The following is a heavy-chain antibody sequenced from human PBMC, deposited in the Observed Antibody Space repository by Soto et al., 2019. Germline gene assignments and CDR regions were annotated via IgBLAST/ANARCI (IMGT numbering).Heavy chain of an antibody. CDR2: ISGSGGST. J-gene: IGHJ4*02. V-gene: IGHV3-23*01. CDR3: AKDLGDFWSGYFAYFDY. Sequence: GGSLRFSCAASGFTFSSYAMSWVRQAPGKGLEWVSAISGSGGSTYYADSVKGRFTISRDNSKNTLYLQMNSLRAEDTAVYYCAKDLGDFWSGYFAYFDYWGQGTLVTVSS. CDR1: GFTFSSYA. D-gene: IGHD3-3*01.